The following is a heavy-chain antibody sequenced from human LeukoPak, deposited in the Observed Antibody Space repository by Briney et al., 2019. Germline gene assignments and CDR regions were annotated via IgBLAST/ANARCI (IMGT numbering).Heavy chain of an antibody. D-gene: IGHD1-1*01. CDR3: ASLVDHLAPRYIPNYYYYYMDV. CDR1: GGTFSSYA. J-gene: IGHJ6*03. Sequence: GASVKVSCKASGGTFSSYAISWVRQAPGQGLEWMGGIIPIFGTTNYAQKFQGRVTITADKSTSTAYMELSSLRSEDTAVYYCASLVDHLAPRYIPNYYYYYMDVWGKGTTVTVSS. CDR2: IIPIFGTT. V-gene: IGHV1-69*06.